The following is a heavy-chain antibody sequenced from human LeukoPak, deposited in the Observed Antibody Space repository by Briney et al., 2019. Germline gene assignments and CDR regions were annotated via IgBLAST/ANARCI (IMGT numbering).Heavy chain of an antibody. J-gene: IGHJ4*02. CDR2: INHSGST. V-gene: IGHV4-34*01. CDR3: ARGRSGYSSGWYAEGGYYFDY. D-gene: IGHD6-19*01. CDR1: GGSFSGYY. Sequence: SETLSLTCAVYGGSFSGYYWSWIRQPPGKGLEWIGEINHSGSTNYNPSLKSRVTISVDTSKNQFSLKLSSVTAADTAVYYCARGRSGYSSGWYAEGGYYFDYWGQGTLVTVSS.